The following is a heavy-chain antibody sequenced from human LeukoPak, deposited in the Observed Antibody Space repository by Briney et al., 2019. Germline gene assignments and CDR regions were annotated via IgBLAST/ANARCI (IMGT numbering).Heavy chain of an antibody. J-gene: IGHJ5*02. CDR1: GYTLTELS. V-gene: IGHV1-24*01. D-gene: IGHD3-10*01. Sequence: GASVKVSCKVSGYTLTELSMHWVRQAPGKGLEWMGGFDPEDGETIYAQKFQGRVTMAEDTSTDTAYMEPSSLRSEDTAVYYCATDITTGRDWFDPWGQGTLVTASS. CDR3: ATDITTGRDWFDP. CDR2: FDPEDGET.